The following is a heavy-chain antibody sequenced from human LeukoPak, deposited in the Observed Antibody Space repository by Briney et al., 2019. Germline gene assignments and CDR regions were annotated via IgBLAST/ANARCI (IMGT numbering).Heavy chain of an antibody. CDR2: ISSSSSYI. CDR1: GFTLSSYA. J-gene: IGHJ4*02. V-gene: IGHV3-21*01. CDR3: ARGPSIAAFDY. Sequence: GGSLRLSCAASGFTLSSYAMSWVRQAPGKGLEWVSSISSSSSYIYYADSVKGRFTISRDNAKNSLYLQMSSLRAEDTAVYYCARGPSIAAFDYWGQGTLVTVSS. D-gene: IGHD6-6*01.